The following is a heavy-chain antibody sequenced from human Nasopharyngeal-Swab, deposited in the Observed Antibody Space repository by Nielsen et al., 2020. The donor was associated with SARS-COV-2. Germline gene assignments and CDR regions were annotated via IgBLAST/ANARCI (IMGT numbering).Heavy chain of an antibody. CDR3: ARGFDS. CDR1: GGSVSNYY. J-gene: IGHJ4*02. Sequence: SETLSLTCTVSGGSVSNYYWSWIRQPPGKGLEYIGYIYYSGGTNYNPSLKSRVTISVDTSKNQFSLKLSSVTAADTAVYYCARGFDSWGQGTLVTVSS. V-gene: IGHV4-59*02. CDR2: IYYSGGT.